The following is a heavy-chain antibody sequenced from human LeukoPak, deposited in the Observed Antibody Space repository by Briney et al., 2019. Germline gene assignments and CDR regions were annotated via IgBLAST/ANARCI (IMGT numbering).Heavy chain of an antibody. CDR3: AREGYCSGPSCYFDY. CDR2: IKQDGSEK. Sequence: GGSLRLSCAASGFTFSSYWMSWVRQAPGKGLEWVANIKQDGSEKYYVDSVKGRFTISRDNAKNSLYLQMNSLRAEDTAIYYCAREGYCSGPSCYFDYWGQGTLVTVSS. CDR1: GFTFSSYW. V-gene: IGHV3-7*01. J-gene: IGHJ4*02. D-gene: IGHD2-15*01.